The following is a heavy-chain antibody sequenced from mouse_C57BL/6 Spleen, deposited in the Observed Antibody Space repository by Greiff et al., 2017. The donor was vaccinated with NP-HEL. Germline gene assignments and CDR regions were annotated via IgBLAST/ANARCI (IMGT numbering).Heavy chain of an antibody. CDR3: ATTGTGYCDD. CDR2: IYPGDGDT. V-gene: IGHV1-82*01. D-gene: IGHD4-1*02. Sequence: QVQLKESGPELVKPGASVKISCKASGYAFSSSWMNWVKQRPGKGLEWIGRIYPGDGDTNYNGKFKGKATLTADKSSSTAYMQLSSLTSEDAAVYFCATTGTGYCDDWGKGTTRTV. J-gene: IGHJ2*01. CDR1: GYAFSSSW.